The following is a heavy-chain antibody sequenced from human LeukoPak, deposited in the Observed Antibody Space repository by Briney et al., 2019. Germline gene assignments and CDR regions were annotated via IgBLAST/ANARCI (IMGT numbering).Heavy chain of an antibody. Sequence: ASVKVSCKVSGYTLTELSMHWVRQAPGKGLEWMGGFDPEDGETIYAQKFQGRVTMTEDTTTDTAYMELSSLRSEDTAVYYCATARSSWYGLTFDPWGQGTLVTVSS. V-gene: IGHV1-24*01. CDR1: GYTLTELS. D-gene: IGHD6-13*01. CDR3: ATARSSWYGLTFDP. CDR2: FDPEDGET. J-gene: IGHJ5*02.